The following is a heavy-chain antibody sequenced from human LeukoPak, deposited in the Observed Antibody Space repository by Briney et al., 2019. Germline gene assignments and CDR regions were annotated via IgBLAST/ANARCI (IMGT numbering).Heavy chain of an antibody. CDR2: ISSSSSTK. D-gene: IGHD1-14*01. CDR1: GFTFSGYS. V-gene: IGHV3-48*01. CDR3: ARVYRRYFDY. Sequence: GGTLRLSCAASGFTFSGYSMNWVRQAPGKGLEWVSYISSSSSTKYYADSVKGRFTISRDNAKNSLYLQMNSLRAEDTAVYYCARVYRRYFDYWGQGTLVTVSS. J-gene: IGHJ4*02.